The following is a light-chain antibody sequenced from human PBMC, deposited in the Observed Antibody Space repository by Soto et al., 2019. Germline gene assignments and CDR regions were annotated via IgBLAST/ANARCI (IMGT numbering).Light chain of an antibody. J-gene: IGLJ1*01. CDR2: DVT. Sequence: QSVLTQPASVSGSTGQSITISCTGTSSDIGSYNYVSWYQQHPGKAPKLIIYDVTNRPAGISSRFSASKSGDTASLTISVLQADDEADYFCSSYKRTSTPYVFGTGTKVTVL. V-gene: IGLV2-14*03. CDR3: SSYKRTSTPYV. CDR1: SSDIGSYNY.